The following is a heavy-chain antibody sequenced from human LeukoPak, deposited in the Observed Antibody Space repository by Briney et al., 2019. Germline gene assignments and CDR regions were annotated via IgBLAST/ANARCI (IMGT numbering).Heavy chain of an antibody. CDR3: AKSMVAGGAFDI. Sequence: GGSLRLSCAASGFTFSSYAMSWVRQAPGKGLEWVSAISGSGGSTYYADSVKGRFIISRDNSKNTLYLQMNSLRAEDTAVYYCAKSMVAGGAFDIWGQGTMVTVSS. V-gene: IGHV3-23*01. CDR2: ISGSGGST. D-gene: IGHD6-19*01. CDR1: GFTFSSYA. J-gene: IGHJ3*02.